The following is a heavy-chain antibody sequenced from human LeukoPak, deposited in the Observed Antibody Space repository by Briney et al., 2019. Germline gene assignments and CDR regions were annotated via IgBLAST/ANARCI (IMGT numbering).Heavy chain of an antibody. CDR3: ARGPDYYDSSGYYYITPHHDY. CDR2: ISAYNGNT. V-gene: IGHV1-18*01. J-gene: IGHJ4*02. Sequence: RASVKVSCKASGYTFTSYGISWVRQAPGQGLEWMGWISAYNGNTNYAQKLQGRVTMTTDTSTSTAYMELRSLRSDDTAVYYCARGPDYYDSSGYYYITPHHDYWAREPWSPSPQ. D-gene: IGHD3-22*01. CDR1: GYTFTSYG.